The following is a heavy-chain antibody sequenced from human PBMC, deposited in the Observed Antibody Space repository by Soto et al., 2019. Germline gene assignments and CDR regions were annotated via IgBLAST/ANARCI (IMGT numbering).Heavy chain of an antibody. V-gene: IGHV4-30-4*01. CDR1: GDSISSGDYY. D-gene: IGHD3-10*01. CDR3: WTQGFGPLHGIVDV. Sequence: SETLSLTCIVSGDSISSGDYYWSWIRQPPGKGLEWIGYIYYSSSTCYNPSLKSRLIISVDTSKNHVSLKLASVTAADTAVYYCWTQGFGPLHGIVDVWGQGTTVTVSS. J-gene: IGHJ6*02. CDR2: IYYSSST.